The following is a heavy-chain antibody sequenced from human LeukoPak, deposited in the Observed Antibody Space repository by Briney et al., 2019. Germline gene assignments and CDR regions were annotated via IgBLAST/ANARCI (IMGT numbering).Heavy chain of an antibody. J-gene: IGHJ3*01. CDR1: GGSFSGYY. D-gene: IGHD3-10*02. CDR2: INHSGST. Sequence: TLSLTCAVYGGSFSGYYWSWIRQPPGKGLEWIGEINHSGSTNYNPSLKSRVTISVDTSKNQFSLKLSSVTAADTAVYYCASPRSYFRSWGQGTMVTVSS. V-gene: IGHV4-34*01. CDR3: ASPRSYFRS.